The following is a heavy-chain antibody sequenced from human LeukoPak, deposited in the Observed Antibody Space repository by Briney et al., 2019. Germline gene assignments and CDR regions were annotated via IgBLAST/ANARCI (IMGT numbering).Heavy chain of an antibody. V-gene: IGHV3-21*01. Sequence: GGSLRLSCAASGFTFSSYSMNWVRQAPGKGLEWVSSISSSSSYIYYADSVKGRFTISRDNAKNSLYLQMNSLRAEDTAVYYCARAVLAAAPYYYYYYYMDVWGKGTTVTIS. CDR1: GFTFSSYS. CDR2: ISSSSSYI. CDR3: ARAVLAAAPYYYYYYYMDV. J-gene: IGHJ6*03. D-gene: IGHD6-13*01.